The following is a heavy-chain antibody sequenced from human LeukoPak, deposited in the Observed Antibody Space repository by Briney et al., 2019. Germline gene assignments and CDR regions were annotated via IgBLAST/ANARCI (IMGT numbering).Heavy chain of an antibody. J-gene: IGHJ3*02. CDR2: IYTSGST. CDR3: ARAWGAHFWSGYPDAFDI. D-gene: IGHD3-3*01. V-gene: IGHV4-61*02. CDR1: GGSTSSGSYY. Sequence: KPSETLSLTCTVSGGSTSSGSYYWSWIRQPAGKGLEWIGRIYTSGSTNYNPSLKSRVTISVDTSKNQFSLKLSSVTAADTAVYYCARAWGAHFWSGYPDAFDIWGQGTMVTVSS.